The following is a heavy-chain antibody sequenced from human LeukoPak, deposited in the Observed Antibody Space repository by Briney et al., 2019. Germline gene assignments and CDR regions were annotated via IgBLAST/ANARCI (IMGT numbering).Heavy chain of an antibody. V-gene: IGHV3-33*01. CDR1: GFTFSIYG. D-gene: IGHD3-16*01. Sequence: GSSLRLSCAAAGFTFSIYGMHWVRQAPGKGLEWVAAIWNDGSNKYYADSVKGRFTISRDESKNTLYLQMNSLRAEDTAVYYCARDLYSAGLGYWGQGTLVTVSS. J-gene: IGHJ4*02. CDR3: ARDLYSAGLGY. CDR2: IWNDGSNK.